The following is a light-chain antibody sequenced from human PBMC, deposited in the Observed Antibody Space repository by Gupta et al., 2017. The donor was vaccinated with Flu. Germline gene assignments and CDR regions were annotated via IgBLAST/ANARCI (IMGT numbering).Light chain of an antibody. J-gene: IGKJ1*01. V-gene: IGKV3-15*01. Sequence: EIVMTQSPATLSVSPGERVTLSCWASQSVSSHLAWYQQKPGQAPRLLIYDASTRATGIPARFSGSGYGTDFTLTISSLQSEECAVYYCQQYQKGPPEGWTFGQGTRVDIK. CDR1: QSVSSH. CDR3: QQYQKGPPEGWT. CDR2: DAS.